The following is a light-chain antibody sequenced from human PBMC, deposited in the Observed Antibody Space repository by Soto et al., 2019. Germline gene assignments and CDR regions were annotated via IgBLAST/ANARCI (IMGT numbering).Light chain of an antibody. V-gene: IGLV2-23*01. CDR1: RSDVGSYNL. J-gene: IGLJ3*02. Sequence: QSALTQPASVSGSPGQSITISCTGTRSDVGSYNLVSWYQQHPGKAPKLMIYEGSKRPSGVSNRFSGSKSGNTASLTISGLQADDEADYDCCSYAGSSTWVFGGGTTLTV. CDR3: CSYAGSSTWV. CDR2: EGS.